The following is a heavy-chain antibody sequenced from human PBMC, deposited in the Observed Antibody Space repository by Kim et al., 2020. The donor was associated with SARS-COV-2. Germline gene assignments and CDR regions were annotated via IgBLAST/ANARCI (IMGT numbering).Heavy chain of an antibody. J-gene: IGHJ4*02. CDR1: GFTFSSYA. CDR2: ISYDGSNK. CDR3: ARDGNWNYEFGFDY. Sequence: GGSLRLSCAASGFTFSSYAMHWVRQAPGKGLEWVAVISYDGSNKYYADSVKGRFTISRDNSKNTLYLQMNSLRAEDTAVYYCARDGNWNYEFGFDYWGQGTLVTVSS. V-gene: IGHV3-30-3*01. D-gene: IGHD1-7*01.